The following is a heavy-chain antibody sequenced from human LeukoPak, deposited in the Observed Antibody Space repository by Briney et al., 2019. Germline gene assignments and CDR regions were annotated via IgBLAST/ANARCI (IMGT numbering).Heavy chain of an antibody. Sequence: PGGSLRLSCAASGFTFSSYAMSWVRQAPGKGLEWVSAISGSGGSTYYADSVKGRFTISRDNSKNTLYLQMNSLRAEDTAVYYCAKSGRCSSTGCYAEILAYWGQGPLVTVSS. CDR3: AKSGRCSSTGCYAEILAY. D-gene: IGHD2-2*01. J-gene: IGHJ4*02. CDR1: GFTFSSYA. V-gene: IGHV3-23*01. CDR2: ISGSGGST.